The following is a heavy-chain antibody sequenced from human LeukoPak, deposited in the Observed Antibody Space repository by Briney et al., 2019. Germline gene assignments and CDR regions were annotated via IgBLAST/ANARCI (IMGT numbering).Heavy chain of an antibody. CDR3: ARSSGTGTFSY. CDR1: GDSISRSTYH. CDR2: VYYGRSP. Sequence: SETLSLTCTVSGDSISRSTYHWAWIRQPPGKGLEWIGSVYYGRSPYFNPSLESRATISVDTSKNHFSLKMSSVTAADTAVYYCARSSGTGTFSYWGQGTLVTVSS. J-gene: IGHJ4*02. D-gene: IGHD6-25*01. V-gene: IGHV4-39*02.